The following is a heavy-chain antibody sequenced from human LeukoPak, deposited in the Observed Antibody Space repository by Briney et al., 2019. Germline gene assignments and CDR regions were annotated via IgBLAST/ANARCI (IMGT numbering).Heavy chain of an antibody. V-gene: IGHV3-48*04. D-gene: IGHD6-19*01. CDR1: GFTFSSYA. Sequence: GGSLRLSCAASGFTFSSYAMHWVRQAPGKGLEWVSYISSRGSTIYYADSVKGRFTISRDNAKNSLYLQMNSLRAEATALYYCAKASSGWYYYFDYWGQGTLVTVSS. CDR2: ISSRGSTI. CDR3: AKASSGWYYYFDY. J-gene: IGHJ4*02.